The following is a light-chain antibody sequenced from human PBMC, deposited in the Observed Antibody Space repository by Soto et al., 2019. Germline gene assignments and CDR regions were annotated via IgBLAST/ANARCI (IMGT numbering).Light chain of an antibody. J-gene: IGLJ2*01. V-gene: IGLV2-23*01. CDR3: SSFAGSGTLVV. Sequence: QSALTQPVSVSGSPGQSITISCTGTKTDIGNYNLVSWYQRHPDKAPKLIIYEDTKRPSGISNRFSASKSGTTASLTISGLQAEDEADYHCSSFAGSGTLVVFGGGTKVSVL. CDR1: KTDIGNYNL. CDR2: EDT.